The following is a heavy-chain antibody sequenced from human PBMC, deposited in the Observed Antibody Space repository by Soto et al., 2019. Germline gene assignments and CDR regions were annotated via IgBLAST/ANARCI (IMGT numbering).Heavy chain of an antibody. J-gene: IGHJ4*02. Sequence: QVQLVQSGAEVKKPGSSVKVSCKASGGTFSSYTISWVRQAPGQGLEWMGRIIPILGIANYAQKFQGRVTMTADKSTSTAYMELSSLRSEDTAVYYCARGGVAAAGGFDYWGQGTLVTVSS. CDR2: IIPILGIA. V-gene: IGHV1-69*02. D-gene: IGHD6-13*01. CDR3: ARGGVAAAGGFDY. CDR1: GGTFSSYT.